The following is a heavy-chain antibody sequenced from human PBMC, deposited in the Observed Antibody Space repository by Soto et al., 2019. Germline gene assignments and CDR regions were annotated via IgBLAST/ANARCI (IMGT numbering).Heavy chain of an antibody. J-gene: IGHJ6*02. V-gene: IGHV1-46*01. D-gene: IGHD2-15*01. Sequence: ASVKVSCKASGYTFTSYYIHWVRQAPGQGLEWMGIINPSGGSTSYAQKFQGRVTMTRDTSTSTVYMELSSLRSEDTAVYYCARAKVVVHYYYYYGMDVWGQGTTVTVSS. CDR1: GYTFTSYY. CDR2: INPSGGST. CDR3: ARAKVVVHYYYYYGMDV.